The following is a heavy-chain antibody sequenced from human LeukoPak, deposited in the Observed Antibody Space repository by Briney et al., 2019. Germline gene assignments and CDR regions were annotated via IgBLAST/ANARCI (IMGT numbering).Heavy chain of an antibody. V-gene: IGHV3-23*01. Sequence: GGSLRLSCAASGFTFSSHAMSWVRQAPGRGLEWVSSISYIGRSTYYADSVKGRFTISRDNSKNTLYLQMNSLRAEDTAVYYCAKLGKTENHYGSGRFSYYYYMDVWGKGTTVTISS. CDR1: GFTFSSHA. CDR3: AKLGKTENHYGSGRFSYYYYMDV. J-gene: IGHJ6*03. CDR2: ISYIGRST. D-gene: IGHD3-10*01.